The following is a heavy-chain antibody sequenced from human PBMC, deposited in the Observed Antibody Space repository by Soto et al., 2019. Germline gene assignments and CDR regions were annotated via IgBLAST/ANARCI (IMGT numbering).Heavy chain of an antibody. V-gene: IGHV1-2*04. Sequence: ASVKVSCKASGYTFTGYYMHWVRQAPGQGLEWKGWINPNSGGTNYAQKFQGWVTMTRDTSISTAYMELSRLRSDDTAVYYCARGGSLWFGELSAYYYGMDVWGQGTTVTAP. CDR1: GYTFTGYY. CDR3: ARGGSLWFGELSAYYYGMDV. J-gene: IGHJ6*02. CDR2: INPNSGGT. D-gene: IGHD3-10*01.